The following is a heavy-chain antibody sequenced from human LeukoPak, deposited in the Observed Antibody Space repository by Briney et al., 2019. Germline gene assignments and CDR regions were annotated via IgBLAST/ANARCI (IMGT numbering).Heavy chain of an antibody. CDR1: GFTFSSYW. CDR2: IKQDGSEK. D-gene: IGHD1-26*01. V-gene: IGHV3-7*01. Sequence: GGSLRLSCAASGFTFSSYWMSWVRQAPGKGLEWVANIKQDGSEKYYVDSVKGRFTISRDNAKNSLYLQMNSMRAEDTAVYYCARELIVGATWHYYYYMDVWGKGTTVTVSS. CDR3: ARELIVGATWHYYYYMDV. J-gene: IGHJ6*03.